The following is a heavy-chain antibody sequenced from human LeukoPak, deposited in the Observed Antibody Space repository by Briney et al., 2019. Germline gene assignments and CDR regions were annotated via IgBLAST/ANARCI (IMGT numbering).Heavy chain of an antibody. CDR2: ISGSGGST. D-gene: IGHD6-19*01. CDR3: AKTSKGYSSGWYGYYGMDV. V-gene: IGHV3-23*01. CDR1: GFTFSSYA. J-gene: IGHJ6*04. Sequence: PGGSLRLSCAASGFTFSSYAMSWVRQAPGKGLEWVSAISGSGGSTYYADSVKGRFTISRDNSKNTLYLQMNSLRAEDTAVYYCAKTSKGYSSGWYGYYGMDVWGKGTTVTVSS.